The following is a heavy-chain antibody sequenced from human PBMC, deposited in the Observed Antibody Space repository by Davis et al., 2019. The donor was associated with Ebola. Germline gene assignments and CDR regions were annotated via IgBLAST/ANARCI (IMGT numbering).Heavy chain of an antibody. V-gene: IGHV3-30*04. CDR1: AFTFSDYA. D-gene: IGHD3-10*01. Sequence: GGSLRLSCAASAFTFSDYAMHWVRQTAKGLEWVAVISYDGSKTYYEDSVKGRLTISRDNSKNTLYLQMSSLRLEDTAVYFCAKDDKFASVGPRGVDHWGQGTQVIVSS. CDR3: AKDDKFASVGPRGVDH. CDR2: ISYDGSKT. J-gene: IGHJ4*02.